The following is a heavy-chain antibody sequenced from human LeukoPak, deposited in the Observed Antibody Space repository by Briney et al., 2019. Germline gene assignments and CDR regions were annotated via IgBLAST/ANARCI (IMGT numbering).Heavy chain of an antibody. Sequence: ASVKVSCKASGGTFSSYAISWVRQAPGQGLEWLGLINPTGSSTLYAQKFQGRVTMTRDMSTTTDYMELSSLRSDDTAVYYCARGHIAVAGTEDDPYNWFDPWGQGTLVTVSS. CDR1: GGTFSSYA. D-gene: IGHD6-19*01. J-gene: IGHJ5*02. CDR2: INPTGSST. CDR3: ARGHIAVAGTEDDPYNWFDP. V-gene: IGHV1-46*01.